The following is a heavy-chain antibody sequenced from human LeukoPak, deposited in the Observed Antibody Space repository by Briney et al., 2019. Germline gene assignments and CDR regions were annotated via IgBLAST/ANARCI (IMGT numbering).Heavy chain of an antibody. J-gene: IGHJ4*02. V-gene: IGHV1-8*01. CDR1: GYTFTSYD. CDR2: MNPNSGNA. Sequence: ASVKVSCKASGYTFTSYDINWVRQATGQGLEWMGWMNPNSGNAGSAQRFQGRVTMTRNTSISTAYMELSSLRSEDTAVYYCARALRVGRYSADYWGQGTLVTVSS. CDR3: ARALRVGRYSADY. D-gene: IGHD2-15*01.